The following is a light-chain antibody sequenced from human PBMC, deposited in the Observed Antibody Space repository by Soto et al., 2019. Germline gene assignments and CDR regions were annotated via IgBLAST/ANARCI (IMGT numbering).Light chain of an antibody. CDR3: QQYNSYPWT. V-gene: IGKV1-5*01. J-gene: IGKJ1*01. Sequence: DIQMTQSPSTLSGSVGDRVTITCRASLNISGWLAWYQQAPGKAPKLLIFNAFTLQRGVPSRFRGGGSGTEFTLTISSLHPDDSAIYYCQQYNSYPWTFGLGTKVDIK. CDR1: LNISGW. CDR2: NAF.